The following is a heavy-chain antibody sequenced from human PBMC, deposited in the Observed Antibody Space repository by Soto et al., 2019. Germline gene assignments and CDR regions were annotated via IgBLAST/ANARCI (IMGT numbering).Heavy chain of an antibody. Sequence: GGSLRLSCAASGFTFDDYTMHWVRQAPGKGLEWVSLISWDGGSTYYSDSVKGRFTMSRDNSKNSLYLQMNSLRTEDTALYYCARGVAARHGMDVWGQGTTVTVSS. D-gene: IGHD6-6*01. CDR2: ISWDGGST. CDR1: GFTFDDYT. J-gene: IGHJ6*02. CDR3: ARGVAARHGMDV. V-gene: IGHV3-43*01.